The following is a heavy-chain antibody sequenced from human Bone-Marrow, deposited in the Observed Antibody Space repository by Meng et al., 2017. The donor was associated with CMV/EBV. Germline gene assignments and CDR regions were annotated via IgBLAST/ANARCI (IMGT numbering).Heavy chain of an antibody. V-gene: IGHV3-7*01. CDR3: ARGGRLGYYYGMDV. CDR1: GFTFSSYW. J-gene: IGHJ6*02. CDR2: IKQDGSEK. Sequence: GESLKISCAASGFTFSSYWMSWVRQAPGKGLEWVANIKQDGSEKYYVDSVKGRFTISRDNAKNSLYLQMNSLRAEDTAVYSCARGGRLGYYYGMDVWGRGTTVTVSS. D-gene: IGHD3-16*01.